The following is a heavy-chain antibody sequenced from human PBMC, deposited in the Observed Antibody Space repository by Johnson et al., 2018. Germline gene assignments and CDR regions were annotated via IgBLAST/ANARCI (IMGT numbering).Heavy chain of an antibody. D-gene: IGHD1-14*01. CDR2: ISPDGNVR. Sequence: QVQLQESGGDLVKPGGSLRLSCTVSGFPFSDYYMSWIRQAPGKGLEWLSYISPDGNVRHYADSVRGRFTISRDNADNLLYLQRNSLRAEDTAIYYCARDDSLYRAGHFGMDVWGQGTTVTVS. V-gene: IGHV3-11*01. CDR3: ARDDSLYRAGHFGMDV. CDR1: GFPFSDYY. J-gene: IGHJ6*02.